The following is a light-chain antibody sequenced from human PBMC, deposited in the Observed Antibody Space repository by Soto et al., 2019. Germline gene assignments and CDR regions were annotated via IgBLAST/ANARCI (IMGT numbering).Light chain of an antibody. V-gene: IGLV2-23*02. CDR2: EDT. CDR3: CSYAGSSTFVV. CDR1: SSDVGSYNL. J-gene: IGLJ2*01. Sequence: QSALTQPASVSGSPGQSVTISCTGTSSDVGSYNLVSWYQQHPGKAPKLMIYEDTKRPSGVSNRFSGSKSGNTASLTISGLQAEDEDDSYCCSYAGSSTFVVFGGGTKVTVL.